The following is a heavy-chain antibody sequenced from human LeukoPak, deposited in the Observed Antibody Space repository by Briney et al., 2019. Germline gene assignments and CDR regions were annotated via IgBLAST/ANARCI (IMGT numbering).Heavy chain of an antibody. CDR3: AKSGGSGLIDY. D-gene: IGHD1-26*01. CDR2: IYYSGNT. CDR1: GVSISSAAYY. J-gene: IGHJ2*01. Sequence: SETLSLTCTVSGVSISSAAYYWGWLRQPPGKGLEWIGNIYYSGNTYYNASLNSRVTISIDASKNRFSLKLSSVTATDTAVYYCAKSGGSGLIDYWGRGTLVTVSS. V-gene: IGHV4-39*01.